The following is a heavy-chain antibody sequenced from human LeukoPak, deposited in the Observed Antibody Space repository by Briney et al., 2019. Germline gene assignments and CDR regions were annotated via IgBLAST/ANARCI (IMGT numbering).Heavy chain of an antibody. V-gene: IGHV3-23*01. D-gene: IGHD6-19*01. Sequence: GGSLRLSCAASGFTFSSFAMSWVRQAPGQGLEWVSAINLRGGSTYYADSVKGRFTVSRDNSKNTLYLQMNSLRAEDTAVYYCAKAGGRSYTSGWFPFDYWGQGTLVTISS. CDR1: GFTFSSFA. CDR3: AKAGGRSYTSGWFPFDY. CDR2: INLRGGST. J-gene: IGHJ4*02.